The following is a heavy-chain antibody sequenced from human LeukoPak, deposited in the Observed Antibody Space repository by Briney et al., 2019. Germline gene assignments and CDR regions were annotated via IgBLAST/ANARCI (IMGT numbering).Heavy chain of an antibody. J-gene: IGHJ6*03. D-gene: IGHD5-18*01. Sequence: GGSLRLSCAASGFTVSSNHMSWVRQAPGKGLEWVSVIYSGGSTYYADSVKGRFTISRDDSKSTLYLQMNSLRAEDTAVYYCARDRGYSYGYYYYYYMDVWGKGTTVTVSS. CDR1: GFTVSSNH. CDR2: IYSGGST. V-gene: IGHV3-53*01. CDR3: ARDRGYSYGYYYYYYMDV.